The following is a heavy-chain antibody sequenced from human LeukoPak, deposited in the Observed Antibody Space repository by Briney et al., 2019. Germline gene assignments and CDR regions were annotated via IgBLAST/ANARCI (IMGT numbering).Heavy chain of an antibody. J-gene: IGHJ4*02. D-gene: IGHD2-15*01. CDR2: IKNKGAGGTT. V-gene: IGHV3-15*01. Sequence: GGSLRLSCVASGFNFNNAWMSWVRQAPGRGLEWVGRIKNKGAGGTTDYAAPVKGRFTISRDDSKTTLYMQMNSLKTEDTAVYFCTTFLAVTPLSDIDEYWGQGTLVTVSS. CDR3: TTFLAVTPLSDIDEY. CDR1: GFNFNNAW.